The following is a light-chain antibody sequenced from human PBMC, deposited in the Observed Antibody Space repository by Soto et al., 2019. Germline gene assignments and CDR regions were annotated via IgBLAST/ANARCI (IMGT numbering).Light chain of an antibody. CDR2: GAS. Sequence: EVMLTQSPGTLSLSPGERATLSCRASQSVSSNYLAWYQQKSGQAPRLLIYGASNRATGLPDRFSGSGSGTDFPLTIRRLEPEDFAVYYCQQYDTSPRTFGQGTKVEFK. V-gene: IGKV3-20*01. CDR3: QQYDTSPRT. J-gene: IGKJ1*01. CDR1: QSVSSNY.